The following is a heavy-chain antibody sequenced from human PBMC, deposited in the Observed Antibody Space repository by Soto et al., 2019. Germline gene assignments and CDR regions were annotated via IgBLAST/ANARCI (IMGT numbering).Heavy chain of an antibody. CDR2: ISYGGANN. D-gene: IGHD2-2*02. V-gene: IGHV3-30*03. CDR3: ARRPRSCSYTSCYTIDY. CDR1: GLTFNSHA. Sequence: QLQLVKSGGGVVQPGRSLRLTCAVSGLTFNSHAMYWVRQAPGKGLEWVEVISYGGANNYYADSVKGRFTISRENYHNTLFLQMNSLRPEDTAVYYCARRPRSCSYTSCYTIDYRRQGTLVTVS. J-gene: IGHJ4*02.